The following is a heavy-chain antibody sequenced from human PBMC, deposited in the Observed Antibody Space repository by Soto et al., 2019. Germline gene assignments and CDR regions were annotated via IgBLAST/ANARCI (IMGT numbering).Heavy chain of an antibody. V-gene: IGHV1-3*05. Sequence: QVQLVQSGAEEKKPGASVKVSCKASGYTFTSYAMHWVRQAPGQRLEWMGWINAGNGNTKYSQKFQGRVTITRDTSASTAYMELSSLRSEDTAVYYCARSCGVVTDFDYWGQGTLVTVSS. CDR1: GYTFTSYA. CDR3: ARSCGVVTDFDY. D-gene: IGHD3-3*01. CDR2: INAGNGNT. J-gene: IGHJ4*02.